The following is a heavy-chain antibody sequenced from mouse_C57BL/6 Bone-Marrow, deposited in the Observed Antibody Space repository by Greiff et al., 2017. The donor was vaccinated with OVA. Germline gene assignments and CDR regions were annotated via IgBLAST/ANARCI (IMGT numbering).Heavy chain of an antibody. CDR3: ASYYDYRYFDV. V-gene: IGHV3-6*01. D-gene: IGHD2-4*01. Sequence: VQLQQSGPGLVKPSQSLSLTCSVTGYSITSGYYWNWIRQFPGNKLQWMGYISYDGSNNYNPSLKNRISITRDTSKNQFFLKLNSVTTEDTATYYCASYYDYRYFDVWGTGTTVTGSS. J-gene: IGHJ1*03. CDR2: ISYDGSN. CDR1: GYSITSGYY.